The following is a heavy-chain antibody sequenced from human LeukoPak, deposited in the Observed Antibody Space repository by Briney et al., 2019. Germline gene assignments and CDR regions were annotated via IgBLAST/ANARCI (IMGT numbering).Heavy chain of an antibody. CDR1: GFTFSSYA. CDR2: IKQDGSEK. D-gene: IGHD2-2*01. J-gene: IGHJ4*02. V-gene: IGHV3-7*01. Sequence: GGSLRLSCAASGFTFSSYAMSWVRQAPGKGLEWVANIKQDGSEKYYVDSVKGRFTISRDNAKNSLYLQMNSLRAEDTAVYYCARAGVTYQLLFRYWGQGTLVTVSS. CDR3: ARAGVTYQLLFRY.